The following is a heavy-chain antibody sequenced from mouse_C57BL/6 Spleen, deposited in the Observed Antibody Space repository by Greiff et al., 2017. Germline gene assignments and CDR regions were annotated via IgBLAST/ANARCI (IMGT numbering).Heavy chain of an antibody. CDR2: INPSSGST. V-gene: IGHV1-4*01. D-gene: IGHD2-5*01. CDR1: GYTFTSYT. CDR3: ARGVYSNYADY. J-gene: IGHJ2*01. Sequence: QVQLQQSGAELARPGASVKMSCKASGYTFTSYTMHWVKQRPGQGLEWIGYINPSSGSTKYNQKFKDKATLTADKSSSTAYMQLSSLTSEDSAVYYCARGVYSNYADYWGQGTTLTVSS.